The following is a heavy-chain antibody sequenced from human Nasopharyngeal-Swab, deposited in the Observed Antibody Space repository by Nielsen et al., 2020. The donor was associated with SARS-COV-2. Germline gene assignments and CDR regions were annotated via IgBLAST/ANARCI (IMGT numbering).Heavy chain of an antibody. J-gene: IGHJ6*02. D-gene: IGHD2-2*01. V-gene: IGHV3-69-1*01. CDR3: ARDSTYIVVVPPNPEYYYGMDV. Sequence: WIRQPPGKGLEWVSYISSSSTIYYADSVKGRFTISRDNAKNSLYLQMNSLRAEDTAVYYCARDSTYIVVVPPNPEYYYGMDVWGQWTTVTVSS. CDR2: ISSSSTI.